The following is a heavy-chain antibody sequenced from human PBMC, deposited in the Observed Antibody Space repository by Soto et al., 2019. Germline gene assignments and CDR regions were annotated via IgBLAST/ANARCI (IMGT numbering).Heavy chain of an antibody. V-gene: IGHV3-30-3*01. D-gene: IGHD3-10*01. J-gene: IGHJ6*02. CDR1: GFTFSSYA. CDR3: ARVGRSGSYYQDYYYYGMDV. CDR2: ISYDGSNK. Sequence: GGSLRLSCAASGFTFSSYAMHWVRQAPGKGLEWVAVISYDGSNKYYADSVKGRFTISRDNSKNTLYLQMNSLRAEDTAVYYCARVGRSGSYYQDYYYYGMDVWGQGTTVTVSS.